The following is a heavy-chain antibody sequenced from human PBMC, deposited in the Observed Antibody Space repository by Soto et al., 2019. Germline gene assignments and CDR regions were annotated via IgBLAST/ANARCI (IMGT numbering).Heavy chain of an antibody. CDR3: AKDTYYYSSSAYYVYDS. Sequence: PGGSLRLSCAASGFTFSSYGIHWVRQAPGKGLEWVAVISHDGSKTNYADSVKGRFTISRDNSKDTVYLQMNSLRAEDTAVYYCAKDTYYYSSSAYYVYDSWGQGTLVTVSS. CDR2: ISHDGSKT. CDR1: GFTFSSYG. D-gene: IGHD3-22*01. V-gene: IGHV3-30*18. J-gene: IGHJ4*02.